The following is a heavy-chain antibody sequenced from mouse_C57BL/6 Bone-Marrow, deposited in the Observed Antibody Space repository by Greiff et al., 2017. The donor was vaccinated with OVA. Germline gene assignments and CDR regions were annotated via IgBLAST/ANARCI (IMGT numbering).Heavy chain of an antibody. D-gene: IGHD2-5*01. CDR1: GFSLSTSGMG. CDR3: ARREGYSNVKGYFDV. CDR2: IYWDDDK. V-gene: IGHV8-12*01. Sequence: QVTLKVSGPGILQSSQTLSLTCSFSGFSLSTSGMGVSWIRQPSGKGLEWLAHIYWDDDKRYNPSLKSRPTISQDTSRNQVFLKITSVDTADAATYYYARREGYSNVKGYFDVWGTGTTVTVSS. J-gene: IGHJ1*03.